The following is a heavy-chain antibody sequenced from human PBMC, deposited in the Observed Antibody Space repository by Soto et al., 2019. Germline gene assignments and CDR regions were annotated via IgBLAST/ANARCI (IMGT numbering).Heavy chain of an antibody. CDR1: GASISNYY. CDR2: IYYSGST. J-gene: IGHJ4*02. D-gene: IGHD3-22*01. CDR3: ARAHYYDSSGYYYVHYFDY. Sequence: SETLSLTCTVSGASISNYYWSWIRQPPGKGLEWIGYIYYSGSTNYNPSLKSRVTISVDTSKNQFSLKLSSVTAADTAVYYCARAHYYDSSGYYYVHYFDYWGQGTLVTVSS. V-gene: IGHV4-59*01.